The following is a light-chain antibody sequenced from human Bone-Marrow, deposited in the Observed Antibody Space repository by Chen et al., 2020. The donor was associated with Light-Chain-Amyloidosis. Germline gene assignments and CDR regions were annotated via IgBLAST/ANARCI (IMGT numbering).Light chain of an antibody. V-gene: IGLV3-1*01. CDR3: QAWDSPRSTVV. Sequence: SYELPQPPSVSVSTGRTATITCSGDEWCDRYVPWYQQKTGQSPVWVINRDKKRPSGSPARFSCSNSGNTAPLTSSGTQARDEADYYCQAWDSPRSTVVFGGGTKLTVV. J-gene: IGLJ2*01. CDR2: RDK. CDR1: EWCDRY.